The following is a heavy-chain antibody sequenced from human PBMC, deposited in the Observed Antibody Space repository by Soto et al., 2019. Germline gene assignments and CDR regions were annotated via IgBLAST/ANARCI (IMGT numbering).Heavy chain of an antibody. J-gene: IGHJ4*02. D-gene: IGHD5-12*01. V-gene: IGHV4-30-2*01. CDR1: GGSISSGGYS. Sequence: QLQLQESGSGLVKPSQTLSLTCAVSGGSISSGGYSWSWIRQPTGKGLEWIGYIYHSGSTYYHPSLKRRVTTSVDRSTNQFSMKLSSVTAADTAVDYCAAGGGLPRYYWGQGPLVTFAS. CDR3: AAGGGLPRYY. CDR2: IYHSGST.